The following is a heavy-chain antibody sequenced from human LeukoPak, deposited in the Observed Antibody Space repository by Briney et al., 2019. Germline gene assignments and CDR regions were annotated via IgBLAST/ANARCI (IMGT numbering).Heavy chain of an antibody. J-gene: IGHJ4*02. D-gene: IGHD1-14*01. V-gene: IGHV4-34*01. Sequence: PSETLSLTCTVSGGSISSYYWSWIRQPPGKGLEWIGEINHSGSTNYNPSLKSRVTISVDTSKNQFSLKLSSVTAADTAVYYCARLRPRGCWGQGTLVTVSS. CDR2: INHSGST. CDR3: ARLRPRGC. CDR1: GGSISSYY.